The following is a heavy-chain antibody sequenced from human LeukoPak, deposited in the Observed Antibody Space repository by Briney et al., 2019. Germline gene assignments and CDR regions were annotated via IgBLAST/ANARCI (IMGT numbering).Heavy chain of an antibody. D-gene: IGHD1-26*01. CDR1: GFTFDDYG. J-gene: IGHJ4*02. Sequence: TGGSLRLSCAASGFTFDDYGMSWVRQAPGKGLEWVSGINWNGGSTGYADSVKGRFTISRDNSKNTLFLQMNSLRPEDTGVYFCAKPSGNCVDYWGQGTLVTVSS. CDR3: AKPSGNCVDY. V-gene: IGHV3-20*04. CDR2: INWNGGST.